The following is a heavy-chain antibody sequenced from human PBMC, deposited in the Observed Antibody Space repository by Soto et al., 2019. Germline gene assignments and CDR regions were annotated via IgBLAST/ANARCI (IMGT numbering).Heavy chain of an antibody. Sequence: GGSLRLSCAASGFTFSSYAMSWVRQAPGKGLEWVSAISGSGGSTYYADSVKGRFTISRDNSKNTLYLQMNSLRAEDTAVYYCAKDMGWDWNYPYFDYWGQGTLVTVSS. CDR1: GFTFSSYA. CDR2: ISGSGGST. D-gene: IGHD1-7*01. CDR3: AKDMGWDWNYPYFDY. J-gene: IGHJ4*02. V-gene: IGHV3-23*01.